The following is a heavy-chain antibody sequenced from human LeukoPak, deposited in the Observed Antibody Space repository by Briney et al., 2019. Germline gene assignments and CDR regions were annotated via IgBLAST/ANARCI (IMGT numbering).Heavy chain of an antibody. J-gene: IGHJ3*02. CDR1: GFTFSSYA. CDR3: ARVRLGQLHPRAPDAFDI. Sequence: GRSLRLSCAASGFTFSSYAMHWVRQAPGKGLEWVSVIYSGGSTYYADSVKGRFTISRDNSKNTLYLQMNSLRAEDTAVYYCARVRLGQLHPRAPDAFDIWGQGTMVTVSS. D-gene: IGHD2-2*01. V-gene: IGHV3-53*01. CDR2: IYSGGST.